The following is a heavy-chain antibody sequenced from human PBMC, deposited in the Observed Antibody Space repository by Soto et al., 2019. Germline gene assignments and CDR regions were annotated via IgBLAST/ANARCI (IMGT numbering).Heavy chain of an antibody. CDR1: VFTFTSYD. D-gene: IGHD3-3*01. V-gene: IGHV1-3*01. J-gene: IGHJ4*02. Sequence: XSVKVSCKTSVFTFTSYDIHWVRQAPGQSLEWMGWINGGNGNTKYSQKFQGRVTITRDTSANTASLELSSLRPEDTAVYYCARVREVRFLERQLPVFDFWGQGTLVTVSS. CDR2: INGGNGNT. CDR3: ARVREVRFLERQLPVFDF.